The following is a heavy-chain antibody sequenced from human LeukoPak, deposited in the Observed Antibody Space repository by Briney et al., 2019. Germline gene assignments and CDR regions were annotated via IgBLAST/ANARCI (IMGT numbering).Heavy chain of an antibody. J-gene: IGHJ6*03. V-gene: IGHV4-34*01. D-gene: IGHD5-12*01. CDR1: GGSFSGYY. CDR2: INHSGST. CDR3: ARSSRGRGYSGFRRFYYYMDV. Sequence: AETLSLTCAVYGGSFSGYYWSWIRQPPGKGLEWIGEINHSGSTNYNPSLKSRVTISVDTSKNQFSLKLSSVTAADTAVYYCARSSRGRGYSGFRRFYYYMDVWGKGTTVTVSS.